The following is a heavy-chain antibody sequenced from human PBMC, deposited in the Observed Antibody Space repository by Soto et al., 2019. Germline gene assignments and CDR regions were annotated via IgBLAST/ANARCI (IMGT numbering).Heavy chain of an antibody. CDR2: IYYSGST. CDR1: GGSISSYY. V-gene: IGHV4-59*01. CDR3: ARGETYEPGRRVPAEYYYYYYMDV. J-gene: IGHJ6*03. D-gene: IGHD2-2*01. Sequence: PSETLSLTCTVSGGSISSYYWSWIRQPPGKGLEWIGYIYYSGSTNYNPSLKSRVTISVDTSKNQFSLKLSSVTAADTAVYYCARGETYEPGRRVPAEYYYYYYMDVWGKGTTVTVSS.